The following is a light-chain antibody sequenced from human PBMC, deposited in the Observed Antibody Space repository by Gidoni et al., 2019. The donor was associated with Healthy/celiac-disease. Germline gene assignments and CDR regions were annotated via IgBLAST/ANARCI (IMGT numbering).Light chain of an antibody. Sequence: QSVLPQPPSASGTPGQRVTSSCSGSSSNIGTNTVNWYQHLPGTAPKLLIYSNNQRPSGVPDRFSGSKSGTSASLAISGLQSEDEADYYCAAWDDSLKGVVFGGGTKLTVL. CDR1: SSNIGTNT. CDR3: AAWDDSLKGVV. V-gene: IGLV1-44*01. J-gene: IGLJ2*01. CDR2: SNN.